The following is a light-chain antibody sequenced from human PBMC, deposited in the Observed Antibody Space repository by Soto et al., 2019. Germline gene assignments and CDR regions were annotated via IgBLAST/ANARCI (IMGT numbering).Light chain of an antibody. Sequence: EIVLTQSPGTLSLSPGERATLSCRASQSVSSSYLAWYQQKPGQAPRLLIYGASSRATGIPDRFSGSGSGTEFTLTIIRLEPEDFAVYYCQQYGSTPPYTFGQGTKLEIK. CDR3: QQYGSTPPYT. CDR1: QSVSSSY. CDR2: GAS. J-gene: IGKJ2*01. V-gene: IGKV3-20*01.